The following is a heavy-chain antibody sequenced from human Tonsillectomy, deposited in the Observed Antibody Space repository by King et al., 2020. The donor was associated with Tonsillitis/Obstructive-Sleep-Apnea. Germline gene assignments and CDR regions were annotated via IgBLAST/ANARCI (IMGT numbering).Heavy chain of an antibody. D-gene: IGHD3-3*01. CDR3: AKDRDFGVVPYRLYFDY. J-gene: IGHJ4*02. CDR2: LSGSGGST. CDR1: GFTFNNYG. V-gene: IGHV3-23*04. Sequence: VQLVESGGGFVQPGGSLRLSCAASGFTFNNYGMSWVRQAPGKGLEWVSTLSGSGGSTYYADSVKGRFTISRDNSKNTVYLRMNSLRAEDTAVYYCAKDRDFGVVPYRLYFDYWGQGALVTVSS.